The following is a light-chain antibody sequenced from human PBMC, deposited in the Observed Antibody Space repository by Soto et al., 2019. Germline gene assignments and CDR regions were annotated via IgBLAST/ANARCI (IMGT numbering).Light chain of an antibody. Sequence: IVWAQSRGTLSLSQGDRTPLSCRASQSVSVSYLAWYQQKPGQAPRLLIYGTSTRATGIPDRFSGSGSGTDFTLTISRLEPEDFAVYYCHQFGRSFGQGAKVDIK. CDR2: GTS. CDR3: HQFGRS. CDR1: QSVSVSY. V-gene: IGKV3-20*01. J-gene: IGKJ1*01.